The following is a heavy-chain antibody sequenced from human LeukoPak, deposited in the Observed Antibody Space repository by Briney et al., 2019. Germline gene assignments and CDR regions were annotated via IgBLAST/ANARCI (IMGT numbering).Heavy chain of an antibody. CDR2: ISWNSGSI. V-gene: IGHV3-9*01. Sequence: GGSLRLSCAASGFTFSSYAMSWVRQAPGKGLEWVSGISWNSGSIGYADSVKGRFTISRDNAKNSLYLQVNSLRAEDTALYYCAKDMTYSSSCIDYWGQGTLVTVSS. CDR1: GFTFSSYA. D-gene: IGHD6-6*01. CDR3: AKDMTYSSSCIDY. J-gene: IGHJ4*02.